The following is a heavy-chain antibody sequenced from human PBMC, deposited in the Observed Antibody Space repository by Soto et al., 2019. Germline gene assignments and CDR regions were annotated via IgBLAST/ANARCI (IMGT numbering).Heavy chain of an antibody. D-gene: IGHD2-2*03. Sequence: GASVKVSCKASGYTFTSYDINWVRQATGQGLEWMGWMNPNSGNTGYAQKFQGRVTMTRNTSISTAYMELSSLRSEDTAVYYCARSGAYMDIYYYYGMDVWGQGTTVTVSS. CDR2: MNPNSGNT. J-gene: IGHJ6*02. CDR1: GYTFTSYD. CDR3: ARSGAYMDIYYYYGMDV. V-gene: IGHV1-8*01.